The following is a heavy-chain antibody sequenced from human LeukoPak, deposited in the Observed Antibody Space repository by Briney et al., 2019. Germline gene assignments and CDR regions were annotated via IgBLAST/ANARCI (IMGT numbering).Heavy chain of an antibody. V-gene: IGHV1-18*01. Sequence: GASVKVSCKASGYTFTNYGINWVRQAPGQGLEWMGWISGYNGNTNYAQKLQGRVTMTTDTSTSTTYMELRSLRSDDTAVYYCARNILFGESNDAFDFWGQGTMVTVSS. CDR3: ARNILFGESNDAFDF. D-gene: IGHD3-10*01. CDR2: ISGYNGNT. CDR1: GYTFTNYG. J-gene: IGHJ3*01.